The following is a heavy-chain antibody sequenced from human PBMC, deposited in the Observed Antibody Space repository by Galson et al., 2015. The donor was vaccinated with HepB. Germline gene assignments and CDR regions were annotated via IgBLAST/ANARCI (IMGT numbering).Heavy chain of an antibody. J-gene: IGHJ4*02. D-gene: IGHD6-19*01. Sequence: SLRLSCAASGFSFSTYWMSWVRQAPGKGLEWVANIKKDGSETYYVDSVKGRFTISRDNAKNSLYLQMNSLRAEDTAVYYCARTELDSSGWTFHWGQGTLVTVSS. CDR2: IKKDGSET. V-gene: IGHV3-7*01. CDR1: GFSFSTYW. CDR3: ARTELDSSGWTFH.